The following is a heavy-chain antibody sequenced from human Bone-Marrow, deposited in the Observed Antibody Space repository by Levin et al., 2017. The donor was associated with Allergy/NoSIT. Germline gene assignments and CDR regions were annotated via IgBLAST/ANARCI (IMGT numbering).Heavy chain of an antibody. J-gene: IGHJ5*02. V-gene: IGHV1-69*06. CDR2: IIPIFGTA. CDR3: ARNPQVVWFGALSGWFDP. D-gene: IGHD3-10*01. CDR1: GGTFSSYA. Sequence: VASVKVSCKASGGTFSSYAISWVRQAPGQGLEWMGGIIPIFGTANYAQKFPGRVTITADKSTSTAYMELSSLRSEDTAVYYCARNPQVVWFGALSGWFDPWGQGTLVTVSS.